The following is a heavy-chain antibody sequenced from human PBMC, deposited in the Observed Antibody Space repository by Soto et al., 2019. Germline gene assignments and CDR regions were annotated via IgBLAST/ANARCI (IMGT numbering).Heavy chain of an antibody. V-gene: IGHV3-48*02. J-gene: IGHJ5*02. CDR3: ARDVATLTKYNCFDP. D-gene: IGHD4-17*01. CDR1: GFSFSSYS. CDR2: ISSSSSTI. Sequence: GGSLRLSCAASGFSFSSYSMNWVRQAPGKGLEWVSYISSSSSTIYYADSVKGRFTISRDNAKNSLYLQMNSLRDEDTAVYYCARDVATLTKYNCFDPGGQGTLFTVSS.